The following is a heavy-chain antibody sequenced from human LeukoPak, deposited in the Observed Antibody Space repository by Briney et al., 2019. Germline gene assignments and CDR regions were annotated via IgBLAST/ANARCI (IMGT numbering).Heavy chain of an antibody. Sequence: GASVNVSCKASGDTFSSYAISWVRQAPGQGLEWMGGIIPIFGTANYAQKFQGRVTITADESTSTAYMELSSLRSEDTAVYYCASSVVVVPAATPLWYFDLWGRGTLVTVSS. CDR3: ASSVVVVPAATPLWYFDL. V-gene: IGHV1-69*13. D-gene: IGHD2-2*01. CDR1: GDTFSSYA. J-gene: IGHJ2*01. CDR2: IIPIFGTA.